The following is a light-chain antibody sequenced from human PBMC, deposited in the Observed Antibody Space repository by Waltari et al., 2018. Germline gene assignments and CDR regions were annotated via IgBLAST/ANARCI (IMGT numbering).Light chain of an antibody. J-gene: IGKJ4*01. CDR2: DAS. CDR1: QSVTNN. CDR3: QQYNNWPLT. Sequence: ERVMTQSPATLSVSPGERATLSCRASQSVTNNLAWYQQKVRQAPRLLIYDASTRATGIPARFSGSGSGTEFTLTISSLQSEDFAVYYCQQYNNWPLTFGGGTKVEIK. V-gene: IGKV3-15*01.